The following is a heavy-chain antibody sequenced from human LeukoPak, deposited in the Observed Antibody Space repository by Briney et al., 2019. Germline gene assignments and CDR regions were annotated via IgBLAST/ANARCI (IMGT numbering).Heavy chain of an antibody. CDR3: ARNAYSYYYYYMDV. CDR1: GGSISSSSYY. J-gene: IGHJ6*03. D-gene: IGHD2-15*01. Sequence: SETLSLTCTVSGGSISSSSYYWGWIRQPPGKGLEWIGYIYYSGSTNYNPSLKSRVTISVDTSKNQFSLKLSSVTAADTAVYYCARNAYSYYYYYMDVWGKGTTVTVSS. CDR2: IYYSGST. V-gene: IGHV4-61*05.